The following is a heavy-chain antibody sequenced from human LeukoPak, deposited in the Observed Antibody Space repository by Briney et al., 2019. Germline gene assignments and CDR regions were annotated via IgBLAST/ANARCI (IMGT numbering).Heavy chain of an antibody. V-gene: IGHV1-2*06. CDR2: INPNSGGT. J-gene: IGHJ4*02. CDR3: ARDRLYYDFWSGYNPSYYFDY. D-gene: IGHD3-3*01. CDR1: GYTFTGYY. Sequence: GASVKVSCKASGYTFTGYYMHWVRQAPGQGLEWMGRINPNSGGTNYAQKFQGRATMTRDTSISTAYMELSRLRSDDTAVYYCARDRLYYDFWSGYNPSYYFDYWGQGTLVTVSS.